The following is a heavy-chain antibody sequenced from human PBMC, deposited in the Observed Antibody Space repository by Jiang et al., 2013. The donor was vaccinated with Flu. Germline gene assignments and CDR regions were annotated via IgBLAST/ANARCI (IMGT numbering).Heavy chain of an antibody. CDR1: GFTFSNAW. D-gene: IGHD6-19*01. V-gene: IGHV3-15*01. Sequence: QLVESGGGLVKPGGSLRLSCAASGFTFSNAWMSWVRQAPGKGLEWVGRIKSKTDGGTTDYAAPVKGRFTISRDDSKNTLYLQMNSLKTEDTAVYYCTTDSPGYSSGWYAQFGYYYYGMDVWGQGTTVTVSS. CDR3: TTDSPGYSSGWYAQFGYYYYGMDV. J-gene: IGHJ6*02. CDR2: IKSKTDGGTT.